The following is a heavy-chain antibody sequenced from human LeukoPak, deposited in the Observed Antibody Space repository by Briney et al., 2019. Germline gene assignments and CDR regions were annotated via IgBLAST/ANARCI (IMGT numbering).Heavy chain of an antibody. V-gene: IGHV6-1*01. J-gene: IGHJ4*02. CDR2: TYSRSKWYN. CDR1: GDSFSSNSAA. D-gene: IGHD3-10*01. CDR3: ARSRGDYFDY. Sequence: SQTLSLTCAISGDSFSSNSAAWNWHRQSPSRGLEWLGRTYSRSKWYNDYAVSVKSRITINPDTSKNQFSLQLNSVTPEDTAVYYCARSRGDYFDYWGQGTLVTVSS.